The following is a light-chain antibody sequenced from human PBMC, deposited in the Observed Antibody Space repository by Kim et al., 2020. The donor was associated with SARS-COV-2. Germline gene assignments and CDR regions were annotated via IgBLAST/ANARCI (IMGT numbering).Light chain of an antibody. CDR3: QQSYGTPHT. Sequence: ATVGDRVTITCRASQSISSYLDWYQQKPGKAPRLLIYAASSLQSGVPSRFSGSGSGTDFTLTISSLQPEDFATYYCQQSYGTPHTFGQGTKVDIK. J-gene: IGKJ1*01. V-gene: IGKV1-39*01. CDR2: AAS. CDR1: QSISSY.